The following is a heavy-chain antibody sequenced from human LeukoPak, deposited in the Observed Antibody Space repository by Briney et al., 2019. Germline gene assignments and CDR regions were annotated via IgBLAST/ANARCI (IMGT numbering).Heavy chain of an antibody. J-gene: IGHJ4*02. CDR1: GFIFSTYS. CDR2: ISDTGATT. Sequence: QTGGSLRLSWAAWGFIFSTYSMSWLRQAAGKGVEGVAVISDTGATTFYADSVKGRFTISRDNSKNTVYLQTSSLRVEDTVVYYCARKYASGTYPLDYWGQGILVTVSS. D-gene: IGHD3-10*01. V-gene: IGHV3-23*01. CDR3: ARKYASGTYPLDY.